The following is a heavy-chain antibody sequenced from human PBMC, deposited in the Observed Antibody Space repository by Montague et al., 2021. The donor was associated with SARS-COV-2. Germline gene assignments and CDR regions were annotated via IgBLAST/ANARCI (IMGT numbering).Heavy chain of an antibody. Sequence: SETLSLTCTVSGGSISSYYWSWIRQPPGKGLGWIGYIYYSGSTNYNPSLKGRATISVDTSKNQFSLKLSSVTAADTAVYYCAGTYYDYWSGFIHYYYMDVWGKGTTVTVSS. CDR3: AGTYYDYWSGFIHYYYMDV. CDR2: IYYSGST. J-gene: IGHJ6*03. CDR1: GGSISSYY. D-gene: IGHD3-3*01. V-gene: IGHV4-59*01.